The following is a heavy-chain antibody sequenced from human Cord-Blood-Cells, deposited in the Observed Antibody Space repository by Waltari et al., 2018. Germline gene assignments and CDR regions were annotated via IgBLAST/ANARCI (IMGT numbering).Heavy chain of an antibody. D-gene: IGHD2-2*02. CDR1: GGSISSSSYY. J-gene: IGHJ5*02. V-gene: IGHV4-39*01. Sequence: QLQLQASGPGLVKPSETLSLTCTVPGGSISSSSYYWGWIRQPPGKVLEWIGSIYYSGSTYYNPSLKRRVTISVDTSKNQFSLKLSSVTAADTAVYYCASGLGYCSSTSCYTGNWFDPWGQGTLVTVSS. CDR3: ASGLGYCSSTSCYTGNWFDP. CDR2: IYYSGST.